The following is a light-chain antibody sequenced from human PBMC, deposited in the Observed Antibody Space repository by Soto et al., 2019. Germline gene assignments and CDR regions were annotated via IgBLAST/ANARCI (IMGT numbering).Light chain of an antibody. V-gene: IGKV3-20*01. CDR1: QSISSSY. Sequence: EIVLTQSPGTLSLFPGERATLSCRASQSISSSYLAWYQQKHGQAPRLLIYGASSRATGIPDRFSGAGSATDFTLTIIRLEPQDFAVYYCHQYGSAPAWTFGQGTKVEIK. CDR2: GAS. CDR3: HQYGSAPAWT. J-gene: IGKJ1*01.